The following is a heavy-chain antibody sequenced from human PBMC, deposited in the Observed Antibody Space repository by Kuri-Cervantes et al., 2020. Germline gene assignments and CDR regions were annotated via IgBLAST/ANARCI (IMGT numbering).Heavy chain of an antibody. D-gene: IGHD3-10*01. V-gene: IGHV3-43D*03. Sequence: GESLKISCAASGFTFDDYAMHWVRQAPGKGLEWVSLISWDGGSTYYADSVKGRFTISRDNSKNSLYLQMNSLRAEDTAVYYCAGASGSRSYDYWGQGTLVTVSS. CDR2: ISWDGGST. CDR3: AGASGSRSYDY. J-gene: IGHJ4*02. CDR1: GFTFDDYA.